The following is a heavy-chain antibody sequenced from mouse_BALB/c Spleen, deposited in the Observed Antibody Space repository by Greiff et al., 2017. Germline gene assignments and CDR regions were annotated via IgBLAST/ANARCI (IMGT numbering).Heavy chain of an antibody. D-gene: IGHD2-14*01. J-gene: IGHJ4*01. V-gene: IGHV1-82*01. Sequence: QVQLKESGPELVKPGASVKISCKASGYAFSSSWMNWVKQRPGQGLEWIGRIYPGDGDTNYNGKFKGKATLTADKSSSTAYMQLSSLTSVDSAVYFCARSEVRRMDYWGQGTSVTVSS. CDR1: GYAFSSSW. CDR3: ARSEVRRMDY. CDR2: IYPGDGDT.